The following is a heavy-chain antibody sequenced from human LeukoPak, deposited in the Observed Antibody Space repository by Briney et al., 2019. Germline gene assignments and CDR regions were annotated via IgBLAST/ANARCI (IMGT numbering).Heavy chain of an antibody. Sequence: SVKVSCKASGGTFSNYAISWVRQAPGQGLEWMGGIIPIFGTANYAQKFQGRVTITRNTSISTAYMELSSLRSDDTAVYYCAKDQSSDWYGYYYYYMDVWGKGTTVTISS. CDR2: IIPIFGTA. J-gene: IGHJ6*03. CDR1: GGTFSNYA. V-gene: IGHV1-69*05. D-gene: IGHD6-19*01. CDR3: AKDQSSDWYGYYYYYMDV.